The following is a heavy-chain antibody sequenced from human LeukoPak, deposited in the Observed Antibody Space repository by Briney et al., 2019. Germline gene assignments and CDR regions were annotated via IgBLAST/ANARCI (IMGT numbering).Heavy chain of an antibody. Sequence: ASVKVSCKASGYTFTGYYMHWVRQAPGQGLEWMGWINPNSGGTNYAQKFQGRVTMTRDTSISTAYMELSRLRSDDTAVYYCARQQVEWELLIDYWGQGTLVTVSS. J-gene: IGHJ4*02. CDR3: ARQQVEWELLIDY. CDR2: INPNSGGT. V-gene: IGHV1-2*02. CDR1: GYTFTGYY. D-gene: IGHD1-26*01.